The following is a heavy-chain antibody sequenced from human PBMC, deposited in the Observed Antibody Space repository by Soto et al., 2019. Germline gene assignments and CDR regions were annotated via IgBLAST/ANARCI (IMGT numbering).Heavy chain of an antibody. V-gene: IGHV1-18*01. J-gene: IGHJ2*01. CDR2: ISPYNGNT. CDR1: GYSFTNYI. D-gene: IGHD1-26*01. CDR3: AMESQTWGLHKYFDR. Sequence: QVQLVQSGADVKKPGASVKVSCKASGYSFTNYIITWVRQAPGQGLEWMGWISPYNGNTDYAQNLLGRVTMTTVTSTSTVYMELRSLRSYDTAVYYCAMESQTWGLHKYFDRWGRGTLVTVSS.